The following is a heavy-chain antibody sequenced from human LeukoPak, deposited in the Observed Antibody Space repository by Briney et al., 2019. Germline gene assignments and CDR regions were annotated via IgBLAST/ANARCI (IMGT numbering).Heavy chain of an antibody. Sequence: GESLKISCQGSGYSFTSYWIGWVRQMPGKGLEWMGIIYPGDSDTRYSPSFQGQVTISAAKSISTAYLQWSSLKASDTAMYYCARSRGYCSSTSCSRLYMDVWGKGTTVTVSS. CDR1: GYSFTSYW. V-gene: IGHV5-51*01. CDR2: IYPGDSDT. CDR3: ARSRGYCSSTSCSRLYMDV. J-gene: IGHJ6*03. D-gene: IGHD2-2*01.